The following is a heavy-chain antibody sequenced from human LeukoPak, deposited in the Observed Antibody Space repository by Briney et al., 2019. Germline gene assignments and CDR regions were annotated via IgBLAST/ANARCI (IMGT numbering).Heavy chain of an antibody. Sequence: SETLSLTCTVSGGSISSYYWSWIRQPAGKGLEWIGRIYTSGSTNYNPSLNSRVTMSVATSKNQFSLKLSSVTAADTAVYYCARDQGFYDYGDYYFDYWGQGTLVTVSS. CDR1: GGSISSYY. CDR2: IYTSGST. V-gene: IGHV4-4*07. J-gene: IGHJ4*02. CDR3: ARDQGFYDYGDYYFDY. D-gene: IGHD4-17*01.